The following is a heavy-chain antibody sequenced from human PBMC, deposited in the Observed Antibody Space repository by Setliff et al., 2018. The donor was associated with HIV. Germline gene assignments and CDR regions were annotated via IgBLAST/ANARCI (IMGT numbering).Heavy chain of an antibody. CDR2: VYHSGAT. J-gene: IGHJ3*02. D-gene: IGHD5-18*01. CDR1: GDSVSGSNW. CDR3: ARGHSYDSYGYYLRGFDI. V-gene: IGHV4-4*02. Sequence: SETLSLTCNVSGDSVSGSNWWTWVRRSPQKGLEWIGEVYHSGATNYNPSLKSRVAMSVDKSENQSSLKLSSVTAADTAVYYCARGHSYDSYGYYLRGFDIWGPGTMVTVSS.